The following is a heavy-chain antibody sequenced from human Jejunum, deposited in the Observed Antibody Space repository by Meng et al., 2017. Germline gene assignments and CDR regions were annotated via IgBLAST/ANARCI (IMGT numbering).Heavy chain of an antibody. CDR3: AKDAFSYDGSAHFYCFDF. V-gene: IGHV3-23*01. J-gene: IGHJ4*02. Sequence: GESLKISCVASGFTFNTYAMTWVRQAPGKGLEWVSGIGASGGGTFYADSVKGRFTISRDNSKSTLYLQMNSLRVEDTAVYYCAKDAFSYDGSAHFYCFDFWGQGTLVTVSS. D-gene: IGHD3-10*01. CDR1: GFTFNTYA. CDR2: IGASGGGT.